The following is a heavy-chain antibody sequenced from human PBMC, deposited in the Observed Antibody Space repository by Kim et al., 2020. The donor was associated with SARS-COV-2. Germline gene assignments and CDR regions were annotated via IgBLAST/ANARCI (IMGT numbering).Heavy chain of an antibody. Sequence: SETLSLTCTVSGGSISSSSYSWGWVRQPPGKGLEWIGSIYYGGSTYYNPSLKSRVTISVDTSKNQFSLKLSSVTAADTAVYYCARLNIVYDYWGQGTLVTVSS. CDR2: IYYGGST. J-gene: IGHJ4*02. CDR3: ARLNIVYDY. V-gene: IGHV4-39*01. CDR1: GGSISSSSYS. D-gene: IGHD5-12*01.